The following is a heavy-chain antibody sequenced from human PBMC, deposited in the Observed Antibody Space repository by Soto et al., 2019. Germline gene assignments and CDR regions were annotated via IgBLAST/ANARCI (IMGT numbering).Heavy chain of an antibody. CDR1: GGSISSYY. CDR2: IYYSGST. Sequence: SETLSLTCTVSGGSISSYYWSWIRQPPGKGLEWIGYIYYSGSTNYNPSLKSRVTISVDTSKNQFSLKLSSVTAADTAVYYCARQPTKNGQLWFDYWGQGTLVTVSS. D-gene: IGHD5-18*01. V-gene: IGHV4-59*01. CDR3: ARQPTKNGQLWFDY. J-gene: IGHJ4*02.